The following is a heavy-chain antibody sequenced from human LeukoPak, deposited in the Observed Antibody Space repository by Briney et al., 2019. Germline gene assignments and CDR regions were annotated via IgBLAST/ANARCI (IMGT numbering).Heavy chain of an antibody. J-gene: IGHJ6*02. Sequence: ASVKVSCKASGYTFTNYYMHWVRQAPGQGLEWMGIINPTGGSTSYTQKFQGRVTMTRDTSTSTVYMELSSLRSEDTAVYYCARANYGGNSDYYYYGMDVWGQGTTVTVS. V-gene: IGHV1-46*01. CDR1: GYTFTNYY. D-gene: IGHD4-23*01. CDR3: ARANYGGNSDYYYYGMDV. CDR2: INPTGGST.